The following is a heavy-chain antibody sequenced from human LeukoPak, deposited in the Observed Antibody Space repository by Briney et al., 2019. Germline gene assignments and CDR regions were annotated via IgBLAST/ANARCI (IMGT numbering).Heavy chain of an antibody. D-gene: IGHD6-13*01. Sequence: SETLSLTCTVSGGSISSYYWSWIRQPPGKGLEWIGEINHSGSTNYNPSLKSRVTISVDTSKNQFSLKLSSVTAADTAVYYCARALLGYWFDPWDQGTLVTVSS. V-gene: IGHV4-34*01. CDR2: INHSGST. J-gene: IGHJ5*02. CDR1: GGSISSYY. CDR3: ARALLGYWFDP.